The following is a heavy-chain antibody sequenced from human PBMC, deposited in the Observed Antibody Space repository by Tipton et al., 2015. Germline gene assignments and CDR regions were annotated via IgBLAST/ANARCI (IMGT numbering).Heavy chain of an antibody. Sequence: TLSLTCTVSGASVNSGSFFWSWIRQPPGKGLEWIGYIYYSGSTNYNPSLKSRVNLSVDTSKNQFSLKLSSVTAADTSVYYCARLVEWFKGGGSFDYWGQGTLVTVSS. V-gene: IGHV4-61*01. J-gene: IGHJ4*02. D-gene: IGHD3-3*01. CDR1: GASVNSGSFF. CDR3: ARLVEWFKGGGSFDY. CDR2: IYYSGST.